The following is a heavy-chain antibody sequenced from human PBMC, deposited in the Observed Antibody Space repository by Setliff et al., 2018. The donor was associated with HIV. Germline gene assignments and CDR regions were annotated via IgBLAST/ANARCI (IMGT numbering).Heavy chain of an antibody. J-gene: IGHJ4*02. CDR1: GGPLSGHY. V-gene: IGHV4-34*01. CDR3: VTSSSWSSRLNF. CDR2: TSHSGKT. D-gene: IGHD2-2*01. Sequence: PSETLSLTCAVYGGPLSGHYWSWIRQPPGQGLEWIGETSHSGKTNYNPSLKSRVTISVGTSKNQFSLKLTSVTAADTAVYYCVTSSSWSSRLNFWGPGMLVTVSS.